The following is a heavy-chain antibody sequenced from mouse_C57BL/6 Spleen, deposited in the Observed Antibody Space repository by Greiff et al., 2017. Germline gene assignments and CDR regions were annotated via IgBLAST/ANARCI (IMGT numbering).Heavy chain of an antibody. J-gene: IGHJ4*01. CDR3: ARTADYYGSSYYAMDY. V-gene: IGHV1-64*01. Sequence: QVQLQQPGAELVKPGASVKLSCKASGYTFTSYWMHWVKQRPGQGLEWIGMIHPNSGSTNYNEKFKSKATLTVDKSSSTAYMQLSSLTSEDSAVNYCARTADYYGSSYYAMDYWGQGTSVTVSS. D-gene: IGHD1-1*01. CDR1: GYTFTSYW. CDR2: IHPNSGST.